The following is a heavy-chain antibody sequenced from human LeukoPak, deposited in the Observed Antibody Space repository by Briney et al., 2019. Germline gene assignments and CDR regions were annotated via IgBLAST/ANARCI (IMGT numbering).Heavy chain of an antibody. J-gene: IGHJ4*02. Sequence: FTFXXYWMHWVRQAPGKXLGWVSRIKSDGSSTIYADSVKGRFTISRDNAKNXLYMQMNSLRAGDTAVYYCXXXXXLXXYWGQGTLVTVSS. CDR2: IKSDGSST. V-gene: IGHV3-74*01. CDR3: XXXXXLXXY. CDR1: FTFXXYW.